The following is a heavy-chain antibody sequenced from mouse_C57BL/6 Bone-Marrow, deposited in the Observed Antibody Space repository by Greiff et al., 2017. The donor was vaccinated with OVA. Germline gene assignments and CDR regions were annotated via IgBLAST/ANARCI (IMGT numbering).Heavy chain of an antibody. J-gene: IGHJ3*01. D-gene: IGHD4-1*01. CDR2: IWSGGSS. CDR3: AKGLGRFAY. Sequence: VKLEESGPGLVQPSQSLSITCTVSGFSLTSYGVHWVRQSPGKGLEWLGVIWSGGSSDYNAAFMSRLSITKKNSKRQVFCKMNSLQAEDTAIYYCAKGLGRFAYWGQGTLVTVSA. CDR1: GFSLTSYG. V-gene: IGHV2-5*01.